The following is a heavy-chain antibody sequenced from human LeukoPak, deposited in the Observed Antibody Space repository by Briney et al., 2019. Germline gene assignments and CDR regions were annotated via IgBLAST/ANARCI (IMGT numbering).Heavy chain of an antibody. CDR1: GFTLSSYA. Sequence: GGSLRLSCAASGFTLSSYAMSWVRQAPGKGLEWVANIKEDGSEKYYVESVKGRFTISRDNDKNSVYLQMNSLRAEDTALYYCARGSGSSWYFYFDYWGQGTLVTVSS. D-gene: IGHD6-13*01. V-gene: IGHV3-7*03. CDR3: ARGSGSSWYFYFDY. CDR2: IKEDGSEK. J-gene: IGHJ4*02.